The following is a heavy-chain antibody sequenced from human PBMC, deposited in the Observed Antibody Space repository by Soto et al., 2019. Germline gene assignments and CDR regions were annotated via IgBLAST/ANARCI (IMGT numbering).Heavy chain of an antibody. V-gene: IGHV3-30-3*01. D-gene: IGHD3-22*01. CDR1: GFTFSNSA. J-gene: IGHJ4*01. CDR2: ISYDGNNN. CDR3: AREVASYDSSGYFDY. Sequence: PGGSLRLSCTASGFTFSNSAFHWVRQAPGKGLEWVALISYDGNNNYYADSVKGRFTISRDNSKNTLYLQMNSLRGDDTAVYYCAREVASYDSSGYFDYWGHGTLVTVSS.